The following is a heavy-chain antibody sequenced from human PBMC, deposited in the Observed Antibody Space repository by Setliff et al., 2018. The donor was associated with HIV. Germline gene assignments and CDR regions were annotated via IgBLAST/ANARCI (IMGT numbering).Heavy chain of an antibody. CDR3: TGLFLGF. CDR2: IQSRAHGEAI. D-gene: IGHD3-16*01. Sequence: LSLSCAASGFTFSNAWMSWARQAPGKGLEWVGHIQSRAHGEAINYTAPVKGRFTISRDDSKNTLFLQMDNLKTEDTAIYYCTGLFLGFWGQGTPVTVSS. CDR1: GFTFSNAW. J-gene: IGHJ1*01. V-gene: IGHV3-15*01.